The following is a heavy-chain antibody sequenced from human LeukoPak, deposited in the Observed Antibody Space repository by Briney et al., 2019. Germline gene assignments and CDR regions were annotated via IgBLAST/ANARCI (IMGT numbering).Heavy chain of an antibody. Sequence: SETLSLTCTVSGVSISSSSYYWGWIRQPPGKGLEWIGYIYYSGSTNYNPSLKSRVTISADTSKNQFSLKLSSVTAADTAVYYCATSGATTVTTWGGSWFDPWGQGTLVTVSS. CDR2: IYYSGST. V-gene: IGHV4-61*05. CDR3: ATSGATTVTTWGGSWFDP. D-gene: IGHD4-17*01. J-gene: IGHJ5*02. CDR1: GVSISSSSYY.